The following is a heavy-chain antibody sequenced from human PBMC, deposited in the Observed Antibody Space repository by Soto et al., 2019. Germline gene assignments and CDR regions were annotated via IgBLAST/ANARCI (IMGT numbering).Heavy chain of an antibody. CDR1: GGSISSYY. D-gene: IGHD3-9*01. Sequence: SATLSLTCTVSGGSISSYYWSWIRQPPGKGLEWIGYIYYSGSTNYNPSLKSRVTISVDTSKNQFSLKLSSVTAADTAVYYCARLVYDILTGYFVDVWGKGTTVTVSS. CDR2: IYYSGST. CDR3: ARLVYDILTGYFVDV. J-gene: IGHJ6*04. V-gene: IGHV4-59*08.